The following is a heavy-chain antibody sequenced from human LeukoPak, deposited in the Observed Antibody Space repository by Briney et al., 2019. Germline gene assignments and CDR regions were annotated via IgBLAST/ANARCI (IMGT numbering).Heavy chain of an antibody. CDR2: IYPGDSDT. CDR3: ARRAGSYYGDFDY. CDR1: GYSLTSYC. V-gene: IGHV5-51*01. D-gene: IGHD4-17*01. Sequence: GESLKISCKGSGYSLTSYCSGWVRRLPGKGLEWMGIIYPGDSDTRYSPSFQGQITISADKSISTAYLQWSSLKASDTAMYYCARRAGSYYGDFDYWGQGTLVTVSS. J-gene: IGHJ4*02.